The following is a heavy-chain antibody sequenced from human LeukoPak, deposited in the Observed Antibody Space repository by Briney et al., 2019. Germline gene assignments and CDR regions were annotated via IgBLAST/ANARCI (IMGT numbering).Heavy chain of an antibody. CDR2: INAGNGNT. CDR1: GYTFTIYA. D-gene: IGHD3-10*01. Sequence: ASVKVSCKASGYTFTIYAMHWVRQAPGQRLEWMGWINAGNGNTKYSQKFQGRVTITRDTSASTAYMELSSLRSEDTAVYYCARSPTMVRGALDYWGQGTLVTVSS. CDR3: ARSPTMVRGALDY. J-gene: IGHJ4*02. V-gene: IGHV1-3*01.